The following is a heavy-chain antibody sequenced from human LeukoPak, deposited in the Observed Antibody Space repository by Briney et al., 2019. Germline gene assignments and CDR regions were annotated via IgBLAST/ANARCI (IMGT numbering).Heavy chain of an antibody. CDR1: GGTFSSYA. V-gene: IGHV1-69*05. J-gene: IGHJ6*03. D-gene: IGHD6-6*01. CDR2: IIPIFGTA. Sequence: SVKVSCKASGGTFSSYAISWVRQAPGQGLEWMGRIIPIFGTANYAQKFQGRVTITTDESTSTAYMELSSLRSEDTAVYYCARESRQLVGSRSRYYYYYYMDVWGKGTTVTVSS. CDR3: ARESRQLVGSRSRYYYYYYMDV.